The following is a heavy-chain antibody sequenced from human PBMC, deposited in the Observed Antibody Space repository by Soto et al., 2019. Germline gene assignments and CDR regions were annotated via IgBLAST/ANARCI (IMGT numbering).Heavy chain of an antibody. J-gene: IGHJ6*03. V-gene: IGHV3-23*01. CDR2: ISGSGGST. CDR1: GFTFSSYA. Sequence: GGSLRLSCAASGFTFSSYAMSWVRQAPGKGLEWVSAISGSGGSTYYADSVKGRFTISRDNSKNTLYLQMNSLRAEDTAVYYCAKGFSDYIWGSYRIGYYYYYMDVWGKGTTVTVSS. D-gene: IGHD3-16*02. CDR3: AKGFSDYIWGSYRIGYYYYYMDV.